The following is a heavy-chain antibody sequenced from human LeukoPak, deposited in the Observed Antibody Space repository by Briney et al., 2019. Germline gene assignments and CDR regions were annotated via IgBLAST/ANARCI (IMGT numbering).Heavy chain of an antibody. CDR2: ISSSSSYI. Sequence: NPGGSLRLSCAASGFTFSSYTMNWVRQAPGKGLEWVSSISSSSSYIYYADSVKGRLTISRDNAKNPLYLQMNSLRAEDTAVYYCARDPTPRYCSGGSCYTHYGMDVWGQGTTVTVSS. CDR3: ARDPTPRYCSGGSCYTHYGMDV. V-gene: IGHV3-21*01. CDR1: GFTFSSYT. D-gene: IGHD2-15*01. J-gene: IGHJ6*02.